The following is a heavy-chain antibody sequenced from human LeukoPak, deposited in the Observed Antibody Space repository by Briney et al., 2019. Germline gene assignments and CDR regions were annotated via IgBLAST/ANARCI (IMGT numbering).Heavy chain of an antibody. CDR3: ARVGNFGDYFDY. D-gene: IGHD4/OR15-4a*01. CDR2: ISYDGSNK. Sequence: GGSLRLSCAASGFTFSEHSMNWVRQAPGKGLEWVAVISYDGSNKYYADSVKGRFTISRDNSKNTLYLQMNSLRAEDTAVYYCARVGNFGDYFDYWGQGTLVTVSS. J-gene: IGHJ4*02. CDR1: GFTFSEHS. V-gene: IGHV3-30*05.